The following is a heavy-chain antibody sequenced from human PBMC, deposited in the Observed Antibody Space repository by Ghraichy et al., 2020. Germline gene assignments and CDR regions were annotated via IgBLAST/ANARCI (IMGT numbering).Heavy chain of an antibody. Sequence: ASVKVSCKASGYTFTSYGISWVRQAPGQGLEWMGWISAYNGNTNYAQKLQGRVTMTTDTSTSTAYMELRSLRSDETAVYYCARYCTNGVCYTGVDYWGQGTLVTVSS. CDR1: GYTFTSYG. CDR3: ARYCTNGVCYTGVDY. D-gene: IGHD2-8*01. CDR2: ISAYNGNT. V-gene: IGHV1-18*01. J-gene: IGHJ4*02.